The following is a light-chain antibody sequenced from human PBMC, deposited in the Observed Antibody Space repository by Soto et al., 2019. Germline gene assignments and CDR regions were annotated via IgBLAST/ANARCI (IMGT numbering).Light chain of an antibody. Sequence: VLTQTPLSLSATPGQTASISCKSSQSLLESSWDLQRTGPPPQDLISEVSKRFSGVPDRFSGGASGTSFTLNISRVEAEDVAVYYCMHTVQLPYTLGQGTWLEIK. CDR1: QSLLES. J-gene: IGKJ2*01. V-gene: IGKV2D-29*01. CDR3: MHTVQLPYT. CDR2: EVS.